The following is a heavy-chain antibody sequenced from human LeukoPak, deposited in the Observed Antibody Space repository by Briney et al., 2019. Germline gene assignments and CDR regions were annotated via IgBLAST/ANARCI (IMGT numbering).Heavy chain of an antibody. J-gene: IGHJ3*02. V-gene: IGHV5-51*01. CDR1: GYSFTSYW. CDR2: IYPGDSDT. D-gene: IGHD4-11*01. CDR3: ARHRGDYSDAFDI. Sequence: GVSLQISCKGSGYSFTSYWIGWVRQMPGKGLEWMGIIYPGDSDTRYSPSFQGQVTISADKSISTAYLQWSSLKASDTAMYYCARHRGDYSDAFDIWGQGTMVTVS.